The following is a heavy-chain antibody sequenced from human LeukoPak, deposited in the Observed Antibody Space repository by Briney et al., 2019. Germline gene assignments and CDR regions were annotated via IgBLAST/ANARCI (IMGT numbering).Heavy chain of an antibody. CDR1: GGSIISYY. J-gene: IGHJ3*02. Sequence: SETLSLTCTVSGGSIISYYWSWIRQPPGKGLEWIGYIYYSGRTSYNPSLKSRVTISVDTSNNQFSLKLDSVTAADTAVYFCARHGGTVAINDAFDIWGQVTMVTVSS. D-gene: IGHD1/OR15-1a*01. V-gene: IGHV4-59*08. CDR3: ARHGGTVAINDAFDI. CDR2: IYYSGRT.